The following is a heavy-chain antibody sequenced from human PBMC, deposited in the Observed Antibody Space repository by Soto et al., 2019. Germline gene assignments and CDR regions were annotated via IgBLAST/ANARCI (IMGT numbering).Heavy chain of an antibody. CDR2: FDPEDGET. Sequence: GASVKVSCKVSGYTLTELSMHWVRQAPGKGLEWMGGFDPEDGETIYAQKFQGRVTMTEDTSTDTAYMELSSLRSEDTAAYYCAVGYSSGWPGYMDVWGQGTTVTVSS. CDR3: AVGYSSGWPGYMDV. D-gene: IGHD6-19*01. V-gene: IGHV1-24*01. CDR1: GYTLTELS. J-gene: IGHJ6*02.